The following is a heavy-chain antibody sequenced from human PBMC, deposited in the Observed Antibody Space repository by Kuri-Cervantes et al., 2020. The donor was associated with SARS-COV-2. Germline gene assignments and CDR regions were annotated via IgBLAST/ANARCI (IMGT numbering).Heavy chain of an antibody. Sequence: SGYVCCKASGYTFTHYFMHWVRQAPGQGIDWMGISDPSGGSTNYAQNFQGRVTMTRDTSTSTVYMELSSLRSEDTAVYYCARGGRASRFMFEYWGQGTLVTVSS. CDR2: SDPSGGST. J-gene: IGHJ4*02. D-gene: IGHD3-16*01. V-gene: IGHV1-46*01. CDR1: GYTFTHYF. CDR3: ARGGRASRFMFEY.